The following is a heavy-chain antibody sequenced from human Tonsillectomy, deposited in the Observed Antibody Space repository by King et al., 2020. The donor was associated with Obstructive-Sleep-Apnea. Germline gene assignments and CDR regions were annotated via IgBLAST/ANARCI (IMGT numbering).Heavy chain of an antibody. CDR3: AKDKGRELLGYGVDY. V-gene: IGHV3-43D*03. CDR1: GFTFDDYA. D-gene: IGHD2-8*01. CDR2: ISWDGGRT. Sequence: VQLVESGGVVVQPGGSLRLSCAASGFTFDDYAMHWVRQAPGKGLEWVSLISWDGGRTYYADSMKGRFTISIENSKNSLYLQMNSLRTEDTALHYCAKDKGRELLGYGVDYWGQGTLVTVSS. J-gene: IGHJ4*02.